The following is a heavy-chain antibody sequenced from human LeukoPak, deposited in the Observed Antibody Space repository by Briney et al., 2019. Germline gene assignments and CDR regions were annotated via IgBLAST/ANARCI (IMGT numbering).Heavy chain of an antibody. Sequence: GGSLRLSCAASGFTVSSNYMNWVRQAPGKGLEWVSAISGSGGSTYYADSVKGRFTISRDNSKDTLYLQMNSLRAEDTAVYYCAKTTTVIDYWGQGTLVTVSS. CDR3: AKTTTVIDY. CDR1: GFTVSSNY. D-gene: IGHD4-11*01. V-gene: IGHV3-23*01. J-gene: IGHJ4*02. CDR2: ISGSGGST.